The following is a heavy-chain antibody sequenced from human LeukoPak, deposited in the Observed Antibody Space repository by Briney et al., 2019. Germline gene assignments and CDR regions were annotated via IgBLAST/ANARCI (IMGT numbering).Heavy chain of an antibody. CDR3: ARSPAAHSDV. Sequence: GASVKVSFKSSGYTFTGYYMHWGRQAPGQGLEWMGWINLNSGGTNYAQKFQGRVTMTRDTSISTAYMELSRLRSDDTAVYYCARSPAAHSDVWGKGTTVTVSS. CDR1: GYTFTGYY. V-gene: IGHV1-2*02. D-gene: IGHD2-2*01. J-gene: IGHJ6*04. CDR2: INLNSGGT.